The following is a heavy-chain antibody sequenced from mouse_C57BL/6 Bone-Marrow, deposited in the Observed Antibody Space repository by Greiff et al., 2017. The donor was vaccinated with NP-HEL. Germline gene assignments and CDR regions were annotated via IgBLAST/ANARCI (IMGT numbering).Heavy chain of an antibody. J-gene: IGHJ1*03. CDR3: ARDLGFITTDWYFDV. V-gene: IGHV5-16*01. Sequence: EVKLVESEGGLVQPGSSMKLSCTASGFTFSDYYMAWVRQVPEKGLEWVANINYDGSSTYYLDSLKSRFIISRDNAKNILYLQMSSLKSEDTATYYCARDLGFITTDWYFDVWGTGTTVTVSS. CDR2: INYDGSST. CDR1: GFTFSDYY. D-gene: IGHD1-1*01.